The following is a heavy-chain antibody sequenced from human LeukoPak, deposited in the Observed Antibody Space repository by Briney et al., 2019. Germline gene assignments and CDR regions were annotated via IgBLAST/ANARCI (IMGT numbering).Heavy chain of an antibody. CDR3: ARSGAAAGNNWFDP. CDR2: INHSGST. Sequence: SETLSLTCTVSGGSISDYYWSWIRQPPGKGLEWIGEINHSGSTNYNPSLKSRVTISVDTSKNQFSLKLSSVTAADTAVYYCARSGAAAGNNWFDPWGQGTLVTVSS. J-gene: IGHJ5*02. D-gene: IGHD6-13*01. V-gene: IGHV4-34*01. CDR1: GGSISDYY.